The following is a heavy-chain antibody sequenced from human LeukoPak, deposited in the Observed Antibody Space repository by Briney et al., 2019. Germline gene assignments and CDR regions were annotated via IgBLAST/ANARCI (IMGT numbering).Heavy chain of an antibody. J-gene: IGHJ6*03. V-gene: IGHV4-34*01. Sequence: SETLSLTCGVYGGSFSGYYWSWIRQPPGKGLEWIGEINHTGSTNSNPSLKSRVTISVDTSKNHFSLRLSSVTAADTAVYYCTRGSIAYYYMDVWGKGTTVTISS. CDR2: INHTGST. CDR3: TRGSIAYYYMDV. CDR1: GGSFSGYY. D-gene: IGHD3-22*01.